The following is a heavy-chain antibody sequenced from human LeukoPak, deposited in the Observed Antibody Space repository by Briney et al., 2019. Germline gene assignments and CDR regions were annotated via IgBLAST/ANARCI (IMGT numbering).Heavy chain of an antibody. V-gene: IGHV3-72*01. D-gene: IGHD2-15*01. CDR2: IRNKANSYTT. CDR1: GFTFSDHY. CDR3: VRVASLTFDY. Sequence: GGSLRLSCAASGFTFSDHYMDWVRQAPGKGLEWVGRIRNKANSYTTEYAASVEGRFTISRDDSKNSLYPQMNSLKTEDTAVYYCVRVASLTFDYWGQGTLVTVSS. J-gene: IGHJ4*02.